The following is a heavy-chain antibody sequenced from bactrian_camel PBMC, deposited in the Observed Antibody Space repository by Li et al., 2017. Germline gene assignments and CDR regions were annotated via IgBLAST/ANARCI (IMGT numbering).Heavy chain of an antibody. Sequence: HVQLVESGGGSVQAGGSLTLSCAVSGCAFDNCRLGWFRQAPGKEREAVGSVCTGGGTTLYTDSVKGRFTISPDNLKNTVYLHMNSLKAEDTAMYYCAARPYGRVWTFSGSYDYWGQGTQVTVS. J-gene: IGHJ4*01. V-gene: IGHV3S1*01. D-gene: IGHD5*01. CDR2: VCTGGGTT. CDR3: AARPYGRVWTFSGSYDY. CDR1: GCAFDNCR.